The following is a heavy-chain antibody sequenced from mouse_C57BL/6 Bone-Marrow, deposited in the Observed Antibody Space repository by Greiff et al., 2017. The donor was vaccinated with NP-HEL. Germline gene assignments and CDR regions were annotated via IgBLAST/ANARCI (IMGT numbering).Heavy chain of an antibody. CDR1: GFSLSTFGMG. J-gene: IGHJ1*03. V-gene: IGHV8-8*01. CDR3: ARPLHDYFDV. CDR2: IWWDDDK. Sequence: QVTLKVSGPGLLQPSQTLSLTCSFSGFSLSTFGMGVGWIRQPSGKGLEWLAHIWWDDDKYYNPAMNSRLTTSKDTSKNQLFLKLANVHTADTATYYFARPLHDYFDVWGTGTTVTVSS. D-gene: IGHD1-2*01.